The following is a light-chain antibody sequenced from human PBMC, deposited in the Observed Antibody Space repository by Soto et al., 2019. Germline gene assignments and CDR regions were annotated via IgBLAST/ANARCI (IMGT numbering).Light chain of an antibody. V-gene: IGKV1-5*01. CDR3: QQYNTYWT. CDR1: QSISNW. Sequence: DIQMTQSPSTLSASVGDRVTITCRASQSISNWLAWYQQKPGKAPRLLIYDASTLESGVPSRFSGSGSGTEFTLTISSLQPDDFATYYCQQYNTYWTFGLGTKVDI. CDR2: DAS. J-gene: IGKJ1*01.